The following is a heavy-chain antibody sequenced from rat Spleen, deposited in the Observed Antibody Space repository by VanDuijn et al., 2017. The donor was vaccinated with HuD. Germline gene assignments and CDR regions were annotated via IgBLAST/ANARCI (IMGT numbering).Heavy chain of an antibody. V-gene: IGHV5-25*01. Sequence: EVQLVESGGGLVQPGRSMKLSCAASGFTFSNYYMAWVRQAPTKGLEWVASISTGGGNTHYRDSVKGRFTISRDNAKSTLYLQMDSLRSEDTATYYCERLGGPLIWFAYWGQGTLVTVSS. J-gene: IGHJ3*01. D-gene: IGHD1-1*01. CDR1: GFTFSNYY. CDR2: ISTGGGNT. CDR3: ERLGGPLIWFAY.